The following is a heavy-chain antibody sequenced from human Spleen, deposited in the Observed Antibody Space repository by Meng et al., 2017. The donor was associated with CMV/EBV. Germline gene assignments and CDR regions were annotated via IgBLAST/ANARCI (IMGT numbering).Heavy chain of an antibody. CDR1: GYTFTSLS. CDR3: ARTYDWRWKNYRHIDY. CDR2: INTNNGAP. V-gene: IGHV7-4-1*02. J-gene: IGHJ4*02. Sequence: SGYTFTSLSVNWVRQAPGQGLEWMGWINTNNGAPTYAQDFTGRFVFSLDASVNTAYLDISRLKPDDTAVYFCARTYDWRWKNYRHIDYWGQGTLVTVSS. D-gene: IGHD3-16*02.